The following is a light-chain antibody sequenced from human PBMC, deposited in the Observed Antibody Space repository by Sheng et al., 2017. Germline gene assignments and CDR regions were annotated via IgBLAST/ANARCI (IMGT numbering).Light chain of an antibody. CDR1: SSNIGAGYD. CDR3: QSYDSSLSGVV. J-gene: IGLJ2*01. V-gene: IGLV1-40*01. CDR2: GNN. Sequence: QSVLTQPPSVSGAPGQRVTISCTGSSSNIGAGYDVHWYQQLPETAPKLLIYGNNNRPSGVPDRFSGSKSGTSGSLAITGLQSEDEADYYCQSYDSSLSGVVFGGGTKLTVL.